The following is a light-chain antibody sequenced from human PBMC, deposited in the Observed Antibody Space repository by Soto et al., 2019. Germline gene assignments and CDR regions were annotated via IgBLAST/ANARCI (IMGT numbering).Light chain of an antibody. Sequence: QSVLTQPASVSGSPGQSITISCTGTSSDVGSYNLVSWYQQHPGKAPKLMIYEVSKRPPGVSNRFSGSKSGNTASLTISGLQAEDEADYYCCSYAGSSLVFGGGTKLTVL. V-gene: IGLV2-23*02. CDR1: SSDVGSYNL. J-gene: IGLJ2*01. CDR3: CSYAGSSLV. CDR2: EVS.